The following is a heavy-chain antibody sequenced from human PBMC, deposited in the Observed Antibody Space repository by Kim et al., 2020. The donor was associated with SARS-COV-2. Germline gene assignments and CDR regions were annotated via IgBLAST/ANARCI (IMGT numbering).Heavy chain of an antibody. J-gene: IGHJ1*01. V-gene: IGHV1-69*04. CDR1: GGTFSSYT. Sequence: SVKVSCKASGGTFSSYTISWVRQAPGQGLEWMGRIIPILGIANYAQKFQGRVTITADKSTSTAYMELSSLRSEDTAVYYCARDPVPDTAMVDAEYFQHWGQGTLVTVSS. CDR3: ARDPVPDTAMVDAEYFQH. D-gene: IGHD5-18*01. CDR2: IIPILGIA.